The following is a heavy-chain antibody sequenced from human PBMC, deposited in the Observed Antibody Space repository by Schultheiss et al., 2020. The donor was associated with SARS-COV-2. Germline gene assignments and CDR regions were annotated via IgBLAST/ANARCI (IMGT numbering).Heavy chain of an antibody. D-gene: IGHD5-18*01. CDR3: AREGSAMVQSRFDY. J-gene: IGHJ4*02. V-gene: IGHV4-59*05. CDR1: GFTFSSYSMN. CDR2: IYYSGST. Sequence: GSLRLSCAASGFTFSSYSMNWVRQAPGKGLEWIGSIYYSGSTYYNPSLKSRVTISVDTSKNQFSLKLSSVTAADTAVYYCAREGSAMVQSRFDYWGQGTLVTVSS.